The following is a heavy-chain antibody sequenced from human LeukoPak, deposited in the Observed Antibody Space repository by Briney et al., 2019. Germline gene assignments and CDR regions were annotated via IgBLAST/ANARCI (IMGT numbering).Heavy chain of an antibody. Sequence: SETLSLTCAVSGGSISSGGYSWSWIRQPPGKGLEWIGYIYHSGSAYYNPSLKSRVTISVDRSKNQFSQKLSSVTAADTAVYYCARASGYGVFDYWGQGTLVTVSS. V-gene: IGHV4-30-2*01. CDR1: GGSISSGGYS. CDR2: IYHSGSA. J-gene: IGHJ4*02. CDR3: ARASGYGVFDY. D-gene: IGHD5-12*01.